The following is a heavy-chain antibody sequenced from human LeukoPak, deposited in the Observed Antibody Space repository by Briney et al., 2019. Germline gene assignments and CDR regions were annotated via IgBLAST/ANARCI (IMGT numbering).Heavy chain of an antibody. CDR1: GGSISSYY. V-gene: IGHV4-59*01. J-gene: IGHJ4*02. D-gene: IGHD6-13*01. Sequence: SETLPLTCTVSGGSISSYYWSWIRQPPGKGLEWIGYIYYSGSTNYNPSLKSRVTISVDTSKNQFSLKLSSVTAADTAVYYCARVKGDSSSWYTGGYYFDYWGQGTLVTVSS. CDR2: IYYSGST. CDR3: ARVKGDSSSWYTGGYYFDY.